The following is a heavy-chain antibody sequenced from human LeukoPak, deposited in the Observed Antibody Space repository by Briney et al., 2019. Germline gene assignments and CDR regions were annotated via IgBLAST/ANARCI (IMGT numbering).Heavy chain of an antibody. CDR3: ARGIAVADTGFFDY. J-gene: IGHJ4*02. D-gene: IGHD6-19*01. V-gene: IGHV3-66*01. CDR2: IYSGGST. CDR1: GFTVSSNY. Sequence: PGGSLRLSCAASGFTVSSNYMTWVRQAPGKGLEWVSVIYSGGSTYYADSVKGRFTISRDNSKSTLYLQMNSLRVEDTAVYYCARGIAVADTGFFDYWGRGTLVTVSS.